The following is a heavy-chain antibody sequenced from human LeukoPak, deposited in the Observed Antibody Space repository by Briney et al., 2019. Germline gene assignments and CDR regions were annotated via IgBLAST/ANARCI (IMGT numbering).Heavy chain of an antibody. V-gene: IGHV3-66*01. CDR1: GFTSTTDY. CDR2: IYSGGST. Sequence: GGSLRLSCAASGFTSTTDYMTSVRQAPGKGLEWVSIIYSGGSTYYAEYVKGRFTISKDNSKNTLYLQMNSLRAEYTAVYYGAGLAPGNGSCFDVWGQGTLVTVSS. D-gene: IGHD2-15*01. CDR3: AGLAPGNGSCFDV. J-gene: IGHJ4*02.